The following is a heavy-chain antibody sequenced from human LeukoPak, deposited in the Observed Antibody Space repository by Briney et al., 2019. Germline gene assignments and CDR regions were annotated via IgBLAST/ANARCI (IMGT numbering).Heavy chain of an antibody. CDR2: IKSKTDGETT. Sequence: GGSLRLSCVDSGFTFTNAWMSWVRQAPGKGLEWIGRIKSKTDGETTNYAEPVRGRFTISRDDSKSAVYLQMNSLKIEDTAVYYRTTDLGTYYHGSQRLIPIDYWGQGTLVTVSS. CDR3: TTDLGTYYHGSQRLIPIDY. J-gene: IGHJ4*02. V-gene: IGHV3-15*01. D-gene: IGHD3-10*01. CDR1: GFTFTNAW.